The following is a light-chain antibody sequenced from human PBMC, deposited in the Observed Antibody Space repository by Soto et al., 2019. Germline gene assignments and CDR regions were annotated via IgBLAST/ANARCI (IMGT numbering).Light chain of an antibody. CDR1: SSDVGSYNL. V-gene: IGLV2-23*02. J-gene: IGLJ1*01. CDR3: VSYAGRGTYV. CDR2: EIF. Sequence: QSALTQPASVSGSPGQSITISCTGPSSDVGSYNLVSWYQQHPGKAPKLIIFEIFKRPSGVSHRFSGSKSGNTASLTISGLPAEDEANYYCVSYAGRGTYVFGGGTKVTVL.